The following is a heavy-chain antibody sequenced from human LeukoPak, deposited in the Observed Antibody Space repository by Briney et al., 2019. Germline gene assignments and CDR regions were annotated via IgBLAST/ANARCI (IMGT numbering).Heavy chain of an antibody. CDR3: AKGSRGYNPTDDY. V-gene: IGHV3-23*01. CDR2: ISGSGGST. D-gene: IGHD1-14*01. CDR1: GFTFSSYA. J-gene: IGHJ4*02. Sequence: GGSLRLSCAASGFTFSSYAMSWVRRAPGKGLEWVSAISGSGGSTYYADSAKGRFTISRDNSKNTLYLQMNSLRAEDTAVYYCAKGSRGYNPTDDYWGQGTLVTVSS.